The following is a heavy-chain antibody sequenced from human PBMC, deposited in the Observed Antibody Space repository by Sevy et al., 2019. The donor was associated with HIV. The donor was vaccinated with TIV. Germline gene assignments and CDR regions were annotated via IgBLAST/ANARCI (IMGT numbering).Heavy chain of an antibody. CDR3: ARGEAAGDTPIDY. V-gene: IGHV1-18*04. J-gene: IGHJ4*02. CDR1: GYTFTSYG. CDR2: INGYNGNT. Sequence: ASVKVSCKASGYTFTSYGISWVRQAPGQGLEWMGWINGYNGNTNYGQKLQGRVTMTTDTSTNTAYMELRSLRSDDTAVYYCARGEAAGDTPIDYWGQGTLVTVSS. D-gene: IGHD6-13*01.